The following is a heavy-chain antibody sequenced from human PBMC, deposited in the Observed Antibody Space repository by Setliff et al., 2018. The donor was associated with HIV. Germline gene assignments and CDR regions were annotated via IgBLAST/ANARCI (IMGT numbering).Heavy chain of an antibody. J-gene: IGHJ3*02. CDR3: ARDYVWGRRAFDI. CDR1: EFFFSYFS. Sequence: GSLRLSCEGSEFFFSYFSMTCVRQAPGKGLEWVANIKKDGSEKQYVDSVKGRFSISRDNAENSLYLQMNSLRAEDTAVYYCARDYVWGRRAFDIWGPGTMVTVSS. V-gene: IGHV3-7*01. D-gene: IGHD3-16*01. CDR2: IKKDGSEK.